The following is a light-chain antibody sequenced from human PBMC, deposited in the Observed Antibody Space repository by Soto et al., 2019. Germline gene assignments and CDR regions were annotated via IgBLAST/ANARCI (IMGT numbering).Light chain of an antibody. V-gene: IGLV3-9*01. J-gene: IGLJ3*02. CDR2: RDT. Sequence: SYELTQPLSVSVALGQTARIPCGGDNIGRKNVHWYQQKAGQVPVLVIYRDTNRASGIPERISASNSGNTATLTITGVQAGDEADYYCQVWDSNTAVFGGGTQLTVL. CDR3: QVWDSNTAV. CDR1: NIGRKN.